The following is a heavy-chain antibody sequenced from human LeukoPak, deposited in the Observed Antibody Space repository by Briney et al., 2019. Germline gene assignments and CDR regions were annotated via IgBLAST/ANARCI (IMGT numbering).Heavy chain of an antibody. D-gene: IGHD4-17*01. CDR2: MKLDGSKE. CDR3: ARDPNGDYVGAFDI. Sequence: GGSLRLSCVASGFTFSNYWMTWVRQAPGKGLEWLANMKLDGSKEHYVDSVKGRFTISRDNAKNTLFLQMSRLRADDTAVYYCARDPNGDYVGAFDILGQGTMVTVSS. V-gene: IGHV3-7*03. J-gene: IGHJ3*02. CDR1: GFTFSNYW.